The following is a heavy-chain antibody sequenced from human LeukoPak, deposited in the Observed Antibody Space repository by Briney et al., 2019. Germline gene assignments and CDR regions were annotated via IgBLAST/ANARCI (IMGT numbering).Heavy chain of an antibody. CDR1: GLTFSSYA. Sequence: GGSLRLSCAASGLTFSSYAMSWVRHPPGKGLELVSGISVNGGGTYYPDSVKGRFTISREDAKNSLYLQMKSLRAGDTAVYYCARARKYSSGWYVAFDICGQGTMVTVSS. V-gene: IGHV3-23*01. CDR2: ISVNGGGT. J-gene: IGHJ3*02. CDR3: ARARKYSSGWYVAFDI. D-gene: IGHD6-19*01.